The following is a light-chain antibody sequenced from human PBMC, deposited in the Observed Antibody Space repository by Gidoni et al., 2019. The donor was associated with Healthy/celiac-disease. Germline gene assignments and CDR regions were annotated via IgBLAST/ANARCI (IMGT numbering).Light chain of an antibody. CDR2: GAS. CDR1: QSVSSN. V-gene: IGKV3-15*01. Sequence: EIVMTQSPATLSVSPGERATLSCRASQSVSSNLAWYQQKPGQAPRLLIYGASTRATGIPARFSGSGSGTEFTLTISSLQSEDFAVYYCQQYNNWTLMYTFXQXTKLEIK. CDR3: QQYNNWTLMYT. J-gene: IGKJ2*01.